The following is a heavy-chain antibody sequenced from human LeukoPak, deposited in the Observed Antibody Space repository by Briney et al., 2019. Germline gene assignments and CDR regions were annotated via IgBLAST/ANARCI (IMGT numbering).Heavy chain of an antibody. CDR3: AKDPWGQLAHPGDY. D-gene: IGHD6-6*01. V-gene: IGHV3-43*02. Sequence: PGGSLRLSCAASGFTFDDYAMHWVRHAPGKGLEWVSLISGDGGSTYYADSVKGRFTISRDNSKNSLYLQMNSLRTEDTALYYCAKDPWGQLAHPGDYWGQRTLVTVSS. J-gene: IGHJ4*02. CDR1: GFTFDDYA. CDR2: ISGDGGST.